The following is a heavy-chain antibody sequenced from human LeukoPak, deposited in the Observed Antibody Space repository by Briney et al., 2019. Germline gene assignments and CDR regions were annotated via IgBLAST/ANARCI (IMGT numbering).Heavy chain of an antibody. D-gene: IGHD3-10*01. CDR1: GYTFTSYG. J-gene: IGHJ4*02. V-gene: IGHV1-18*01. Sequence: ASVKVSCKASGYTFTSYGISWVRQAPGQGLEWMGWISAYDGNTNYAQKLQGRVTMTTDTSTSTAYMELRSLRSDDTAVYYCARSGRRGRWFAASYYFDYWGLGTLVTVSS. CDR3: ARSGRRGRWFAASYYFDY. CDR2: ISAYDGNT.